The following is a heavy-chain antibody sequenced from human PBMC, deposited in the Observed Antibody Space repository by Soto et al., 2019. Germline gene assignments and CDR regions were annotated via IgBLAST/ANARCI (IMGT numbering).Heavy chain of an antibody. D-gene: IGHD3-3*01. CDR3: ARGGGVGVAGSAAFDM. CDR1: GYPVTAYY. Sequence: QLHLVQSGAVVKKPGASVTVSCSASGYPVTAYYMHWVRQAPGRGLEWMGGINPATGAAKYTQTYQGGVTRTRATSTRTVYMELSGLTSEVTAVFYCARGGGVGVAGSAAFDMWGQGTLVTVSS. V-gene: IGHV1-2*02. J-gene: IGHJ3*02. CDR2: INPATGAA.